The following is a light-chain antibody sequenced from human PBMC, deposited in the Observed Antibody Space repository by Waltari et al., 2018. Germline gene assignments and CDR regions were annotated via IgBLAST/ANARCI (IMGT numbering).Light chain of an antibody. CDR2: GTY. V-gene: IGKV3-15*01. J-gene: IGKJ3*01. CDR3: QHYNEWPPIT. Sequence: EIVLTQSPATLSGSPGETVTLSCTASQSVRGNLAWYQRRPGQAPRLLISGTYSRATGIPARFSGSGSDTQFTLTISSLQSEDFAVYYCQHYNEWPPITFGPGTRVDIK. CDR1: QSVRGN.